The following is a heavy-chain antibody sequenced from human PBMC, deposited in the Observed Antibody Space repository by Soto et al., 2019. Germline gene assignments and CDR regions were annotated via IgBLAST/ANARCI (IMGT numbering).Heavy chain of an antibody. J-gene: IGHJ4*02. D-gene: IGHD3-16*01. V-gene: IGHV3-53*05. CDR2: LYTDDRT. CDR3: VGAAPGD. Sequence: GGSLRLSCAASGFIVSNKHMGWVRQAPGKGLESVSILYTDDRTYYADSVKGRFTISRDNSKNTVSLQMNGLRDEDTAMYYCVGAAPGDWGQGTPVAASA. CDR1: GFIVSNKH.